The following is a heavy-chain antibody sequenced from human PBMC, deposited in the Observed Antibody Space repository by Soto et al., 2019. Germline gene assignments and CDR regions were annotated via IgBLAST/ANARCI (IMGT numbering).Heavy chain of an antibody. D-gene: IGHD3-3*01. V-gene: IGHV3-23*01. CDR1: GFTFSSYA. CDR2: ISGSGGST. Sequence: GGSLRLSCAASGFTFSSYAMSWVRQAPGKGLEWVSAISGSGGSTYYADSVKGRFTISRDNSKNTLYLQMNSLRAEDTAVYYCAKVPGGRFLVSGYFDYWGQGTLVTVSS. CDR3: AKVPGGRFLVSGYFDY. J-gene: IGHJ4*02.